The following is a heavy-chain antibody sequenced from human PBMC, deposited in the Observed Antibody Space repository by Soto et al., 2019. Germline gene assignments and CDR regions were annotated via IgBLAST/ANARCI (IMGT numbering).Heavy chain of an antibody. CDR2: IFIGGTT. V-gene: IGHV3-53*01. Sequence: GGSLRLSCAASGFTVSSSQMTWVRQAPGKALEWVSVIFIGGTTQYAVSVKGRFTISRDNAKNTLYLQMYSLRAEDTAVYYCVSSVLIDGYNYNWFDSWGQGTLVTVSS. D-gene: IGHD5-12*01. J-gene: IGHJ5*01. CDR1: GFTVSSSQ. CDR3: VSSVLIDGYNYNWFDS.